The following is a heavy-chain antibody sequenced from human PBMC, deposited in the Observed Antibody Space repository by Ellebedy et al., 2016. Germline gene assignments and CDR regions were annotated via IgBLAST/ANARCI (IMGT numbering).Heavy chain of an antibody. CDR2: GDPNGGGT. V-gene: IGHV1-2*02. D-gene: IGHD1-26*01. CDR3: ARGVGTSWFDP. Sequence: ASVKVSCXASGYTLTANFIHWVRQAPGQGLAWLGWGDPNGGGTNYAQNFQDRVTMTRDRSINTAYMELNGLRPDDTAVYYCARGVGTSWFDPWGQGTLVTVSS. CDR1: GYTLTANF. J-gene: IGHJ5*02.